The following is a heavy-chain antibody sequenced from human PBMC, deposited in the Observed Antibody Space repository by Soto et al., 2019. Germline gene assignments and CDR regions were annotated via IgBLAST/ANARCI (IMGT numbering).Heavy chain of an antibody. CDR2: IGTAGDT. V-gene: IGHV3-13*01. D-gene: IGHD3-10*01. CDR1: GFTFSRYD. Sequence: GGSLRLSCAASGFTFSRYDMHWVRQATGKGLEWVSDIGTAGDTYYPGSVKGRFTISRENAKNSLYLQMNSLRAGDTAVYYCAMGRSGSYDYWGQGTLVTVSS. J-gene: IGHJ4*02. CDR3: AMGRSGSYDY.